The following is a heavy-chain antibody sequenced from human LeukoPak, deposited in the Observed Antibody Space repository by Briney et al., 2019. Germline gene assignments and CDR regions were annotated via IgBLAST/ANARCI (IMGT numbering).Heavy chain of an antibody. D-gene: IGHD6-19*01. CDR3: ARDGLTYSSGWYGAFDI. V-gene: IGHV3-53*01. Sequence: GGSLRLSCAASGFTVSSNYMSWVRQAPGKGLEWVSVIYSGGSTYYADSVKGRFTISRDNSKNTLYLQMNSLRAEDTAVYYCARDGLTYSSGWYGAFDIWGQGTMVTVSS. J-gene: IGHJ3*02. CDR1: GFTVSSNY. CDR2: IYSGGST.